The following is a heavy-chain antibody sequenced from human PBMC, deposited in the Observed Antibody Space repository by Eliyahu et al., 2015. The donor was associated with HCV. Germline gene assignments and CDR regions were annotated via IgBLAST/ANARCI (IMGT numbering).Heavy chain of an antibody. D-gene: IGHD6-19*01. Sequence: QLQLQESGPGLVKPSETLPLTRXVSGGPXRXTDYYWGXIRXPPGKXXEWIGSIYYSGSTYYKPSLKSRVTISVDTSKNQFSLKVTSVSAADTAAYYCARDSLAVAGTIDYWGQGTLVSVSS. CDR3: ARDSLAVAGTIDY. J-gene: IGHJ4*02. CDR1: GGPXRXTDYY. CDR2: IYYSGST. V-gene: IGHV4-39*07.